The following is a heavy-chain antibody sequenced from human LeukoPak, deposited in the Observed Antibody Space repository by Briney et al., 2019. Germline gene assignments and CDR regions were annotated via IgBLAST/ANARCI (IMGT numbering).Heavy chain of an antibody. V-gene: IGHV4-38-2*02. CDR3: ARLAWGRLDY. CDR2: IYQSGST. J-gene: IGHJ4*02. D-gene: IGHD7-27*01. Sequence: SETLSLTCTVSGYSITSGYYWGWIRQPPGKGLEWIGSIYQSGSTYYNPSLKSRVTISVDTSKNQFSLKLSSVTAADTAVYYCARLAWGRLDYWGQGTLVTVSS. CDR1: GYSITSGYY.